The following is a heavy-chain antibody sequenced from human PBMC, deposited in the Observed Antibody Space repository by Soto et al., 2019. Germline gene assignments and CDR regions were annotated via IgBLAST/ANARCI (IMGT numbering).Heavy chain of an antibody. CDR2: IYYSGTT. J-gene: IGHJ4*02. CDR3: ARESTEDPTFFDY. CDR1: GGSVSSGSYY. D-gene: IGHD3-16*01. Sequence: PSETLSLTCTVSGGSVSSGSYYWSWIRQPPGKGLEWIGSIYYSGTTYYNPSLKSRVTISVDTSKKQFSLKLTSVTGANTAVYCGARESTEDPTFFDYWGQGTLVTVSS. V-gene: IGHV4-61*01.